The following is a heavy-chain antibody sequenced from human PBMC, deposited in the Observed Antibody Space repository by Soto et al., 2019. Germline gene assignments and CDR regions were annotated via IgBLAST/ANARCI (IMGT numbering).Heavy chain of an antibody. CDR3: AGFDGIDN. Sequence: GGSLRLSCAASGFEFREYWMSWVRQAPGKGLEWVAEITENGGKKYYVDSVKGRFTISRDNARNSLSLEMNSLRAEDTAVYYCAGFDGIDNWGQGTLVTVSS. V-gene: IGHV3-7*01. D-gene: IGHD3-9*01. J-gene: IGHJ4*02. CDR1: GFEFREYW. CDR2: ITENGGKK.